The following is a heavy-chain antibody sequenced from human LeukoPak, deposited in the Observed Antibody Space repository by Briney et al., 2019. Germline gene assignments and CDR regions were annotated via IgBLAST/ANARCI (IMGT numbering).Heavy chain of an antibody. CDR3: ANQLEPSTEEFDY. Sequence: GGSLRLSCAASGFTFSSYAMHWVRQAPGKGLEWVAVISYDGSSNIYADSVKGRFTISRDNSKNTLYLQMSSLRAEDTAVYYCANQLEPSTEEFDYWGQGTLVTVSS. CDR2: ISYDGSSN. V-gene: IGHV3-30*18. J-gene: IGHJ4*02. D-gene: IGHD1-1*01. CDR1: GFTFSSYA.